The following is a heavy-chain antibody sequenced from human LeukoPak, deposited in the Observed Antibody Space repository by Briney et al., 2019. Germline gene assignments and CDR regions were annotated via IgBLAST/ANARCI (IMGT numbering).Heavy chain of an antibody. J-gene: IGHJ3*02. D-gene: IGHD3-3*01. CDR2: ISGSGGST. Sequence: GGSLRLSCAASGFTFSSYAMSWVRQAPGKGLEWVSAISGSGGSTYYADSVKGRFTISGDNSKNTLYLQMNSLRAEDTAVYYCAKAPQYYDFWSGLRGAFDIWGQGTMVTVSS. CDR1: GFTFSSYA. CDR3: AKAPQYYDFWSGLRGAFDI. V-gene: IGHV3-23*01.